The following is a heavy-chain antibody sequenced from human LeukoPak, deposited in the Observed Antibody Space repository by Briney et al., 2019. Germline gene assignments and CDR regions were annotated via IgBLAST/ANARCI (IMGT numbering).Heavy chain of an antibody. CDR3: ARRSGGSSCYDY. CDR1: GGSFSGYY. V-gene: IGHV4-34*01. Sequence: SETLSLTCAVYGGSFSGYYWSWIRQPPGKGLEWIGEINHSGGTNYNPSLKSRVTISVDTSKNQFSLKLSSVTAADTAVYYCARRSGGSSCYDYWGQGTLVTVSS. D-gene: IGHD6-13*01. CDR2: INHSGGT. J-gene: IGHJ4*02.